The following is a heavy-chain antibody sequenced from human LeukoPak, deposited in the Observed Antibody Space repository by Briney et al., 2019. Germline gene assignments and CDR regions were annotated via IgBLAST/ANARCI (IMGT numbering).Heavy chain of an antibody. CDR2: ISGSGGST. V-gene: IGHV3-23*01. D-gene: IGHD3-3*01. CDR3: AKAWFAIFPFDY. Sequence: GGSLRLSCAASGFTFSSHAMSWVRPAPGKGLEWVSAISGSGGSTYYADSVKGRFTISRDNSKNTLYLQMNSLRAEDTAVYYCAKAWFAIFPFDYWGQGTLVTVSS. CDR1: GFTFSSHA. J-gene: IGHJ4*02.